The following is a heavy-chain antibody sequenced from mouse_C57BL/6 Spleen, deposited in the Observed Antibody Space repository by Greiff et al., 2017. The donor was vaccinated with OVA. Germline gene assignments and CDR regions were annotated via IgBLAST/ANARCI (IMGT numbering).Heavy chain of an antibody. J-gene: IGHJ3*01. V-gene: IGHV1-64*01. Sequence: QVQLQQSGAELVKPGASVKLSCKASGYTFTSYWMHWVKQRPGQGLEWIGMIHPNSGSTNYNEKFKSKATLTVDKSSSTAYMQLSSLTSEDSAVYYGARSGTTVREAWFAYWGQGTLVTVSA. CDR1: GYTFTSYW. D-gene: IGHD1-1*01. CDR2: IHPNSGST. CDR3: ARSGTTVREAWFAY.